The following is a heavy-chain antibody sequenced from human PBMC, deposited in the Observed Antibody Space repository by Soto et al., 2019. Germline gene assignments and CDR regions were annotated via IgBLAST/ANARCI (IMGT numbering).Heavy chain of an antibody. CDR1: GGPITTTTW. Sequence: QVQLQESGPGLVKPSETLSLTCAVSGGPITTTTWWAWVRLPPGKGLEWLGELHHDGTTNYNPSLESRITMSLDKSNNHSSLKLTAVTAADTAIYYFATQTISYPWGVWGRGTTVTVSS. J-gene: IGHJ6*02. V-gene: IGHV4-4*02. CDR2: LHHDGTT. D-gene: IGHD3-16*01. CDR3: ATQTISYPWGV.